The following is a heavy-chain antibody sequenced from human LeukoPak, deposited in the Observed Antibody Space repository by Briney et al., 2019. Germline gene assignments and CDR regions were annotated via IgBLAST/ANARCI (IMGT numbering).Heavy chain of an antibody. CDR3: ARDDRYGDPPFSS. CDR1: GFTLSNHW. J-gene: IGHJ4*02. Sequence: GGSLRLSCAASGFTLSNHWMHWVRQAPGKGLVWVSHINGDGSETNYADSVRGRFTISRDNAKNSLYLQMNSLRAEDTAVYYCARDDRYGDPPFSSWGQGTLVTVSS. V-gene: IGHV3-74*01. D-gene: IGHD4-17*01. CDR2: INGDGSET.